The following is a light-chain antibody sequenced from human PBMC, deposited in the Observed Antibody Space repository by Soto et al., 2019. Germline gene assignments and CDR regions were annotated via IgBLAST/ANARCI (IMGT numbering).Light chain of an antibody. Sequence: EIVMTQSPATLSVSPGERATLSCRASQSVGANLAWFQQKPGQPPRLLIYGVSTRATGIPARFSGSGSATEFTLTISSLQSEDFAVYYCQQYKNWPPITFGQGTRLDIK. CDR2: GVS. CDR3: QQYKNWPPIT. J-gene: IGKJ5*01. CDR1: QSVGAN. V-gene: IGKV3D-15*01.